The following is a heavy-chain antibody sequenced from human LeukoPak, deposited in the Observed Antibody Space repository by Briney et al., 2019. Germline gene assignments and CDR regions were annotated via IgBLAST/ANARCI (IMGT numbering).Heavy chain of an antibody. CDR3: AGAPQLPLKGGFDY. D-gene: IGHD5-24*01. V-gene: IGHV3-74*01. Sequence: TGGSLRLSCAASGFSFSNYWMHWVRQAPGKGLVWVSRISTDGSSASHADSVKGRFTISRDNAKNTLYLQMNSLRAEDTAMYYCAGAPQLPLKGGFDYWGQGILVTVSS. CDR2: ISTDGSSA. J-gene: IGHJ4*02. CDR1: GFSFSNYW.